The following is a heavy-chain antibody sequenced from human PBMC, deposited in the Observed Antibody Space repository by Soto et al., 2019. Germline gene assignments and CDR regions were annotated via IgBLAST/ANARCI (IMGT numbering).Heavy chain of an antibody. CDR2: ISSSSSYI. CDR3: AKDVTTRLSAFDI. D-gene: IGHD1-1*01. CDR1: GSTFSTYS. J-gene: IGHJ3*02. V-gene: IGHV3-21*01. Sequence: PGGSLRLSCAASGSTFSTYSMNWVRQAPGKGLEWVSSISSSSSYIYYADSVKGRFTISRDNAKYSVYLQMNSLRAEDTALYYCAKDVTTRLSAFDIWGQGTMVTVSS.